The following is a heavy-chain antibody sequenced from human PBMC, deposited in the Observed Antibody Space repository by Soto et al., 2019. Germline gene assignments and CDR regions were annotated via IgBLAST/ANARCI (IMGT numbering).Heavy chain of an antibody. V-gene: IGHV3-53*01. Sequence: DVQLVESGGGLIQPGESLRLSCAAFGLTISGKKYVAWVRQAPGKGLEWVSGLYDVDGSFYADSVRGRFTTSSDSSKTTVYLQMNDLRPDDVAVYYCATWDDREHGYDVWGQGTTVTVSS. CDR3: ATWDDREHGYDV. J-gene: IGHJ3*01. CDR1: GLTISGKKY. CDR2: LYDVDGS. D-gene: IGHD1-1*01.